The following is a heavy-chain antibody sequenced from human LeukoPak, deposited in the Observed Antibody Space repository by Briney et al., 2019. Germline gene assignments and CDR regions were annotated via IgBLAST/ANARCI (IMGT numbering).Heavy chain of an antibody. CDR1: SGSISSTSYY. V-gene: IGHV4-39*01. CDR2: MYYSGST. Sequence: SETLSLTCTVSSGSISSTSYYWGWIRQPPGMGLEWIGSMYYSGSTYYNPSLKSRVTISVDTSKSQFSLKLSSVTAADTAVYYCARSGLHSSGYYYVSWFDPWGQGTLVTVSS. D-gene: IGHD3-22*01. J-gene: IGHJ5*02. CDR3: ARSGLHSSGYYYVSWFDP.